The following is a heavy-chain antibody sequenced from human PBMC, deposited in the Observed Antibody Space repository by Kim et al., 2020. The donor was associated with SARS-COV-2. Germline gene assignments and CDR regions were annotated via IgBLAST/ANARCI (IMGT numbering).Heavy chain of an antibody. CDR1: GGSISSSSYY. J-gene: IGHJ4*02. CDR3: ARIVGSLFDY. V-gene: IGHV4-39*07. CDR2: IYYSGST. D-gene: IGHD3-22*01. Sequence: SETLSLTCTVSGGSISSSSYYWGWIRQPPGKGLEWIGSIYYSGSTYYNPSLKSRVTISVDTSKNQSSLKLNSVTAADTAVYYCARIVGSLFDYWGQGTLVTVSS.